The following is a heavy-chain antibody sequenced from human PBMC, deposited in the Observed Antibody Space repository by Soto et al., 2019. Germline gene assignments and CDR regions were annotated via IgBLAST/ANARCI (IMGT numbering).Heavy chain of an antibody. V-gene: IGHV3-53*01. J-gene: IGHJ4*02. CDR1: GFTVSSNY. Sequence: GGSLRLSCAASGFTVSSNYMSWVRQAPGKGLEWVSVIYSGGSTYYADSVKGRFTIPRDNSKNTLYLQMNSLRAEDTAVYYCARDRSDLGGVDYWGQGTLVTVSS. CDR2: IYSGGST. D-gene: IGHD3-16*01. CDR3: ARDRSDLGGVDY.